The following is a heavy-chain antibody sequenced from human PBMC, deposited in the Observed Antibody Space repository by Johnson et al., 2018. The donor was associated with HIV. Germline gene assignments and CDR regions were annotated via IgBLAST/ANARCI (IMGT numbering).Heavy chain of an antibody. D-gene: IGHD3-3*01. CDR3: ARTTLRFLDRGDDAFDI. V-gene: IGHV3-30*02. CDR1: GFTFSNYA. Sequence: QVQLVESGGGVVQPGGSLRLSCEASGFTFSNYAMNWVRQAPGKGLEWVAFIRFDGSIEHQRDSVKGRFSISRDNSKNTMYLQMNSLRAEDTAVYYCARTTLRFLDRGDDAFDIWGQGTMVTVSS. CDR2: IRFDGSIE. J-gene: IGHJ3*02.